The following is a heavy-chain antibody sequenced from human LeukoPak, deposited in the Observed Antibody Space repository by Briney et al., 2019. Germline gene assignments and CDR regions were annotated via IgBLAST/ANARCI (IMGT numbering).Heavy chain of an antibody. CDR3: ARRSGYHYQDFDY. D-gene: IGHD3-22*01. V-gene: IGHV4-34*01. J-gene: IGHJ4*02. CDR2: INHSGST. Sequence: SETLSLTCAVYGGSFSGYYWSWIRQPPGKGLEWIGEINHSGSTNYNPSLKSRVTISVDTSKNQFSLKLSSVTAADTAVYYCARRSGYHYQDFDYWGQGTLVTVSS. CDR1: GGSFSGYY.